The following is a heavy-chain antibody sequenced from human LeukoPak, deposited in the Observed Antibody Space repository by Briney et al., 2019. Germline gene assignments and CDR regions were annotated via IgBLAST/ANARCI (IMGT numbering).Heavy chain of an antibody. CDR1: GYRFTGYY. Sequence: ASVKVSCKTSGYRFTGYYIHWVRQAPGQGLEWMGWINPHSGGTKFAQKFQGRVTMTRDTSISTAYMEVSRLRSDDAAVYYCAREYYDILTGSLDYWGQGTLVTVSS. V-gene: IGHV1-2*02. J-gene: IGHJ4*02. D-gene: IGHD3-9*01. CDR2: INPHSGGT. CDR3: AREYYDILTGSLDY.